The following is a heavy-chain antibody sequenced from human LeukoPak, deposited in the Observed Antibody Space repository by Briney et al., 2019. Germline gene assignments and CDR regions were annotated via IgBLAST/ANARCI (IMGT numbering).Heavy chain of an antibody. CDR1: GGSISSYY. Sequence: SETLSLTCTVSGGSISSYYWSWIRQPPGKGLEWIGSIYYSGSTYYNPSLKSRVTISVDTSKNQFSLKLSSVTAADTAVYYCARADVEMATLFDYWGQGTLVTVSS. CDR3: ARADVEMATLFDY. J-gene: IGHJ4*02. D-gene: IGHD5-24*01. V-gene: IGHV4-59*12. CDR2: IYYSGST.